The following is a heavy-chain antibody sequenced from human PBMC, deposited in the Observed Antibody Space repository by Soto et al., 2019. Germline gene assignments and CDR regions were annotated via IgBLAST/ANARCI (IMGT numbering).Heavy chain of an antibody. D-gene: IGHD6-19*01. Sequence: SDTLSLTCTVSGGSISSGDYFWSWFRQPPGKGLEWIGYIYHTGSAYYNPSLKSRVTMSVDTSKNQFSLKLSSVTAADTAVYYCARDSSGWNWFDPCGQGTLVTVS. V-gene: IGHV4-30-4*02. CDR3: ARDSSGWNWFDP. CDR1: GGSISSGDYF. CDR2: IYHTGSA. J-gene: IGHJ5*02.